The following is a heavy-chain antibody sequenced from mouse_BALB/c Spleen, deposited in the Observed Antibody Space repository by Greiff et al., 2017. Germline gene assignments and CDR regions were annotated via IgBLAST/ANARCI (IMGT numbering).Heavy chain of an antibody. Sequence: EVKLMESGPDLVKPGASVKISCKASGYSFTGYYMHWVKQSHGKSLEWIGRVNPNNGGTSYNQKFKGKAILTVDKSSSTAYMELRSLTSEDSAVYYCARCDDGYYVSFDYWGQGTTLTVSS. CDR2: VNPNNGGT. D-gene: IGHD2-3*01. CDR1: GYSFTGYY. J-gene: IGHJ2*01. CDR3: ARCDDGYYVSFDY. V-gene: IGHV1-26*01.